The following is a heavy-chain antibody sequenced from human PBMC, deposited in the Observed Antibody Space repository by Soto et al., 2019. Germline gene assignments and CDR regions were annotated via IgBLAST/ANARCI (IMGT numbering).Heavy chain of an antibody. CDR2: TFYRSKWYN. J-gene: IGHJ5*02. Sequence: PSQTLSLTCAISGDSVSTNSAAWSWIRQSPSRGLEWLGRTFYRSKWYNDYAGSMQSRVSINPDTSKNQVSLQLNSVTPEDTAVYYCARESALVSAGSWADSWGQGTLVTVSS. D-gene: IGHD6-19*01. CDR1: GDSVSTNSAA. CDR3: ARESALVSAGSWADS. V-gene: IGHV6-1*01.